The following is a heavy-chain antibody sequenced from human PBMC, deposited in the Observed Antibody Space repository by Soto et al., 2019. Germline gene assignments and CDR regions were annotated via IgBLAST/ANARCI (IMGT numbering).Heavy chain of an antibody. CDR1: GFTFSSYA. Sequence: GGSLRLSCASSGFTFSSYAMILVRQAPGKGLEWVSAISGSGGSTYYADSVKGRFTISRDNSKNTLYLQMNSLRAEDTAVYYCAKASGLPGATNWFDPWGQGTLVTVSS. V-gene: IGHV3-23*01. CDR2: ISGSGGST. D-gene: IGHD1-26*01. J-gene: IGHJ5*02. CDR3: AKASGLPGATNWFDP.